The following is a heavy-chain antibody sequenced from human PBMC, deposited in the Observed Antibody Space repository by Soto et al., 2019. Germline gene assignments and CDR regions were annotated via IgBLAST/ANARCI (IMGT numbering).Heavy chain of an antibody. CDR1: GDSVSSSSVT. CDR2: TYYRSRWYN. D-gene: IGHD5-12*01. J-gene: IGHJ4*02. Sequence: QVQLHESGPGLVRPSQTLSLTCDISGDSVSSSSVTWNWIRQSPSRGLEWLGRTYYRSRWYNDYAESVKSRIIINPDTSKNQFSLHLNSVTPDDTAVYYCVRLIGNSWLDFWGQGTLVTVSS. V-gene: IGHV6-1*01. CDR3: VRLIGNSWLDF.